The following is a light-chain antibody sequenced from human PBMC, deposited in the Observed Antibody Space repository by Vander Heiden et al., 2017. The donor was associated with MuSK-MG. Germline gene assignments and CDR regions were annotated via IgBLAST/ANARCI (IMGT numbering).Light chain of an antibody. J-gene: IGLJ2*01. Sequence: SALTQSASVSGSPGQSITLSCPGTSRVFGDYNYVYWYQQHPGKAPKLMIYDGSNRPSGVSNRFSGSKSGNTATLTISGLQAEDEADYFCNSYSSSSIPVVFGGGTKLTVL. V-gene: IGLV2-14*01. CDR3: NSYSSSSIPVV. CDR1: SRVFGDYNY. CDR2: DGS.